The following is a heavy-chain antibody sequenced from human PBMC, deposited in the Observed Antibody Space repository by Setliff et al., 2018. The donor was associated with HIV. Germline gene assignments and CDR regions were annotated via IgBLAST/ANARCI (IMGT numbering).Heavy chain of an antibody. D-gene: IGHD6-19*01. CDR1: GTTFNTYA. Sequence: ASVKVSCKASGTTFNTYAITWVRQAPGQGLEWMGWINTHNGNTNSAQKFQGRVTMTTDTSTSTVYMEMRSLRSDDTAVYYCVRQYSSGSRLDYWGQGTLVTVSS. CDR3: VRQYSSGSRLDY. V-gene: IGHV1-18*01. J-gene: IGHJ4*02. CDR2: INTHNGNT.